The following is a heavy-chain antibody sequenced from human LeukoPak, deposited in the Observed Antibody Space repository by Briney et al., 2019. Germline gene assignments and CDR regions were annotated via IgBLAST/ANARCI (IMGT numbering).Heavy chain of an antibody. V-gene: IGHV1-8*03. CDR3: ARGQYYDSRAGGFDY. J-gene: IGHJ4*02. CDR1: GYTFTSYG. CDR2: VNPNSGNT. Sequence: ASVKVSCKASGYTFTSYGISWVRQAPGQGLEWMGWVNPNSGNTGYAQKFQGRVTITRNTSISTAYMELSSLRSEDTAVYYCARGQYYDSRAGGFDYWGQGTLVTVSS. D-gene: IGHD3-22*01.